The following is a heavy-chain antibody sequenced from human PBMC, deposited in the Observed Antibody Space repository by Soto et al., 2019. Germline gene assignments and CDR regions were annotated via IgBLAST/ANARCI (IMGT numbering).Heavy chain of an antibody. CDR2: INHSGST. J-gene: IGHJ6*02. V-gene: IGHV4-34*01. CDR3: ARGEGYGSGSHYYGMDV. D-gene: IGHD3-10*01. CDR1: EGSCSRYY. Sequence: SQTLSVTRPVDEGSCSRYYRSCIHQPPGKGLEWIGEINHSGSTNYNPSLKSRVTISVDTSKNQFSLKLSSVTAADTAVYYCARGEGYGSGSHYYGMDVWGQGTTVTVSS.